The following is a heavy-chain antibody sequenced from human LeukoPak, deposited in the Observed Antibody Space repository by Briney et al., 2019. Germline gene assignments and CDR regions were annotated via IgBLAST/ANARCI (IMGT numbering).Heavy chain of an antibody. J-gene: IGHJ5*02. Sequence: GASVKVSCKAPGYTFTSYGISWVRQAPGQGLEWMGWISAYNGNTNYAQKLQGRVTMTTDTSTSTAYMELRSLRSDDTAVYYCARDPIGIAARPEWFDPWGQGTLVTVSS. CDR2: ISAYNGNT. D-gene: IGHD6-6*01. V-gene: IGHV1-18*01. CDR1: GYTFTSYG. CDR3: ARDPIGIAARPEWFDP.